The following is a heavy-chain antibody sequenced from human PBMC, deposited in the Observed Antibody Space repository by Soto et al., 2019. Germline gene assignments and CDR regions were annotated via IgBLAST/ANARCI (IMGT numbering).Heavy chain of an antibody. CDR2: MSFDGTYK. Sequence: QVQLAESGGGMVQPGRSLRLSCIGSGFRFSDYGMHWVRQAPGKGLEWVAMMSFDGTYKYSADSVKGRFIISRDNSKNTLFLQMNSLRAGDTAVYYCAKDRRDGEYNSVYDFWGQGTLVTVSS. CDR3: AKDRRDGEYNSVYDF. J-gene: IGHJ4*02. CDR1: GFRFSDYG. V-gene: IGHV3-30*18. D-gene: IGHD4-17*01.